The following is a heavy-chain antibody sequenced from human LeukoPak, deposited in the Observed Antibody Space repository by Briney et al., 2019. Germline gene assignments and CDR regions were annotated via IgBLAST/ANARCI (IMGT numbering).Heavy chain of an antibody. CDR2: IYYGGST. CDR1: VGSISSSRYY. CDR3: AKDRALGLTRGIADY. Sequence: SETLSLTCTVSVGSISSSRYYWGWIRQPPGKGLEWIGSIYYGGSTYYNPSLKSRVTISVDTSKNHFSLKLRSVTAADTAIYYCAKDRALGLTRGIADYWGQGTLVTVSS. D-gene: IGHD2-21*01. V-gene: IGHV4-39*02. J-gene: IGHJ4*02.